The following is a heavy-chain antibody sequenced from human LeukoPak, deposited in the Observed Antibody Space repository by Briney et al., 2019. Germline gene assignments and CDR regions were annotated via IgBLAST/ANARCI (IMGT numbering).Heavy chain of an antibody. Sequence: ASVKVSCKASGYTFTSYYMHWVRQAPGQGLEWMGWMNPNSGNTGYAQKFQGRVTMTRNTSISTAYMELSSLRSEDTAVYYCARDLRRGSSSWYASGGDYWGQGTLVTVSS. CDR1: GYTFTSYY. CDR2: MNPNSGNT. V-gene: IGHV1-8*01. D-gene: IGHD6-13*01. CDR3: ARDLRRGSSSWYASGGDY. J-gene: IGHJ4*02.